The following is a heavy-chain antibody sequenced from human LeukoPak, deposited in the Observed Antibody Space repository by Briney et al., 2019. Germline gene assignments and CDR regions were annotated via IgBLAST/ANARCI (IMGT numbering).Heavy chain of an antibody. CDR2: IKPSSGRT. CDR3: ARTNHYQLLGHFDY. D-gene: IGHD2-2*01. V-gene: IGHV1-46*01. Sequence: GSVRVSCKASGYTFSSYYIHWVRQAPGQGLEWMGIIKPSSGRTKYAQKFQGRVTMTRDTSTITVYMDLTILRSDDTAVYYCARTNHYQLLGHFDYWGQGTLVTVS. CDR1: GYTFSSYY. J-gene: IGHJ4*02.